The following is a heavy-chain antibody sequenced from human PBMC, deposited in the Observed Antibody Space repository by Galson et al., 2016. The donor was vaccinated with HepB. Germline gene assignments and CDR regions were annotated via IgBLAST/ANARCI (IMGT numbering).Heavy chain of an antibody. J-gene: IGHJ3*02. CDR3: GRLAVITDAFDI. CDR2: IYYSAST. Sequence: TLSLSCNVSGGSISSANNYWSWIRQPAVKGLARIGPIYYSASTYDKLSLKSRITMSVDTSKNHLYLNRRSVTAGDSAVYYCGRLAVITDAFDIWGQGTMVTVSS. CDR1: GGSISSANNY. D-gene: IGHD4-17*01. V-gene: IGHV4-39*01.